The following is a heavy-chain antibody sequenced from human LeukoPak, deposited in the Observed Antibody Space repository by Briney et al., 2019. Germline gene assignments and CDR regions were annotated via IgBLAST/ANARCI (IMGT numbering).Heavy chain of an antibody. CDR2: INPNSGGT. J-gene: IGHJ5*02. CDR3: ARGPFVVVPATQANWFDP. Sequence: GASVKVSCKASGYTFTGYYMHWVRQAPGQGLEWMGRINPNSGGTNYAQKFQGWVTMTRDTSISTAYMELSRLRSDDTAVYYCARGPFVVVPATQANWFDPWGQGTLVTVSS. CDR1: GYTFTGYY. V-gene: IGHV1-2*04. D-gene: IGHD2-2*01.